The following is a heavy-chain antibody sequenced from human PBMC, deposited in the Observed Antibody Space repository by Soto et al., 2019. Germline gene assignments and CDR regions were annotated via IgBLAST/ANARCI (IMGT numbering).Heavy chain of an antibody. CDR3: ARDIVATVQGDY. J-gene: IGHJ4*02. V-gene: IGHV1-18*04. D-gene: IGHD5-12*01. Sequence: QVQLGQSGPEVRKPGASVKVSGKASGYTFNHYAITWVRQAPGQGLEWRGWISDYNGNTNYAQKLEGRVTMTTDSSTRTAYLEVRSLRSDDTAVYYCARDIVATVQGDYWGQGTLVTVSS. CDR1: GYTFNHYA. CDR2: ISDYNGNT.